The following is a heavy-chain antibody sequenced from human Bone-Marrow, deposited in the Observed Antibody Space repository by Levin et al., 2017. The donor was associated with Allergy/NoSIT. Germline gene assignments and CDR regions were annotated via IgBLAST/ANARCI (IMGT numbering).Heavy chain of an antibody. Sequence: ASVKVSCKASGCTFTTCYVNWVRQAPGQGLEWMGLINPSSGHTNYAQKFQDRITMTRDTSTDTVYMELSSLRSEDTALYYCAREITGNPFDLWGRGTLVTVSS. V-gene: IGHV1-46*01. CDR3: AREITGNPFDL. CDR2: INPSSGHT. D-gene: IGHD1-20*01. J-gene: IGHJ2*01. CDR1: GCTFTTCY.